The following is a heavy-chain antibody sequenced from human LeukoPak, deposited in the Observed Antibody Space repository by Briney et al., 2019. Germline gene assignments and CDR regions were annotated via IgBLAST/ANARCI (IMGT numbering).Heavy chain of an antibody. V-gene: IGHV4-59*01. D-gene: IGHD3-22*01. CDR1: GGSISSYY. CDR3: ARIRALSYYDSSGDLFYFEY. CDR2: IYYSGST. Sequence: SETLSLTCTVSGGSISSYYWSWIRQPPGKGLEWIGYIYYSGSTNYNPSLKSRVTISVDTSKNQFSLKLSSVTAADTAVYYCARIRALSYYDSSGDLFYFEYWGQGTLVTVSS. J-gene: IGHJ4*02.